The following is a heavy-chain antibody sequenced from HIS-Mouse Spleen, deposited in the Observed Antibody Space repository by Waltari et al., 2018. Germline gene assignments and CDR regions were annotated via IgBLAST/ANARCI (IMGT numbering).Heavy chain of an antibody. D-gene: IGHD1-26*01. Sequence: QVQLVQSGAEVKKPGASVKVSCKASGYTFTGYYMHWVRQAPGQGLEWMGWINPNSGGTNYAQKLQGRVTMTRDTSSSTAYMELSRLRSDDTAVYYCARGPSPVGIDYWGQGTLVTVSS. CDR2: INPNSGGT. CDR1: GYTFTGYY. CDR3: ARGPSPVGIDY. J-gene: IGHJ4*02. V-gene: IGHV1-2*02.